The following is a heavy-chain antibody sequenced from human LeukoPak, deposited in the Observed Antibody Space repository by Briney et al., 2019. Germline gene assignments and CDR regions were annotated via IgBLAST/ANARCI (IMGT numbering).Heavy chain of an antibody. D-gene: IGHD3-22*01. CDR2: INTDGSST. CDR1: GFTFNNYD. J-gene: IGHJ4*02. V-gene: IGHV3-74*01. CDR3: ARGRSGFYFDY. Sequence: GRSLRLSCAASGFTFNNYDMHWVRQAPGKGLVWVSRINTDGSSTTYADSVKGRFTISRDNAKNTLYLQMNSLRAEDTAVYYCARGRSGFYFDYWGQGTLVTVSS.